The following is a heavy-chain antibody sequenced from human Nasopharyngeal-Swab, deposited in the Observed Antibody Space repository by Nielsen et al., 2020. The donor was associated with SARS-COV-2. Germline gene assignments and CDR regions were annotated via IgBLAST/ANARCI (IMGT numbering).Heavy chain of an antibody. V-gene: IGHV1-2*06. J-gene: IGHJ4*02. Sequence: ASVKVSCKTSGYTFTGYFIHWVRQAPGQGLEWMGRVNPNTGGTDYAQNFQGRVIMSRGTSITTAYMELSSLTSDDTAVFYCARESKLGRRGWVYFDFWGQGALVTVSS. CDR1: GYTFTGYF. CDR2: VNPNTGGT. CDR3: ARESKLGRRGWVYFDF. D-gene: IGHD6-19*01.